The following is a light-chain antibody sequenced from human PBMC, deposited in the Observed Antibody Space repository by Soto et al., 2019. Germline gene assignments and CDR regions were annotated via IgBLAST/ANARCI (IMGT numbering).Light chain of an antibody. CDR2: DVS. CDR1: SSDVGGYNY. J-gene: IGLJ2*01. V-gene: IGLV2-11*01. Sequence: QSALTQPRSVSGSPGQSVTISCTGTSSDVGGYNYVSWYQQHPGKAPKLMIYDVSKRPSGVPDRFSGSKSGNMASLTISGLQAEDEADYYCCSYAGSYTWVFGGGPKLTVL. CDR3: CSYAGSYTWV.